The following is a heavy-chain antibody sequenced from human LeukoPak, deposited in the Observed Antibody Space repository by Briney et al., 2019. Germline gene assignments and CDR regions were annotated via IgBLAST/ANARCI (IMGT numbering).Heavy chain of an antibody. D-gene: IGHD6-13*01. Sequence: GGSLRLSCAASGFTFSSYSMNWLRQAPGKGLKGVSSISSSSSYIYYADSVKGRFTISRDNAKNSLYLQMNSLRAEDTAVYYCARDLAPTGIAAAGTNWFDPWGQGTLVTVSS. CDR2: ISSSSSYI. J-gene: IGHJ5*02. CDR1: GFTFSSYS. V-gene: IGHV3-21*01. CDR3: ARDLAPTGIAAAGTNWFDP.